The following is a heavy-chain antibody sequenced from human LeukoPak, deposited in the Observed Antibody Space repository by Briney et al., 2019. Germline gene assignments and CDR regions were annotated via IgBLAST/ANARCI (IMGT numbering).Heavy chain of an antibody. CDR1: GFTFSSYG. J-gene: IGHJ6*02. V-gene: IGHV3-30*18. CDR3: AKDGYYGSGSYSYYYYGMDV. D-gene: IGHD3-10*01. Sequence: GGSLRLSCAASGFTFSSYGMHWVRQAPGKGLEWVAVISYDGSNKYYADSVKGRFTISRDNSKNTLYLQMNSLRAEDTAVYYCAKDGYYGSGSYSYYYYGMDVWGQGTTVTVSS. CDR2: ISYDGSNK.